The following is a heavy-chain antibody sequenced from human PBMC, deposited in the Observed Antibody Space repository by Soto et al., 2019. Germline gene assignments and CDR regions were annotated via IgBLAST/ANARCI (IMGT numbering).Heavy chain of an antibody. CDR1: GFTFSSYS. Sequence: PGGSLRLSCAASGFTFSSYSMNWVRQAPGKGLEWVSSISSSSSYIYYADSVKGRFTIPRDNAKNSLYLQMNSLRAEDTAVYYCARDIVKVTSNDYWGQGTLVTVSS. J-gene: IGHJ4*02. V-gene: IGHV3-21*01. D-gene: IGHD2-21*02. CDR2: ISSSSSYI. CDR3: ARDIVKVTSNDY.